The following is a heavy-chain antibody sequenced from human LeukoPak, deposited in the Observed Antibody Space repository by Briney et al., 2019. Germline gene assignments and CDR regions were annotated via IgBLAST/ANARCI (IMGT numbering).Heavy chain of an antibody. CDR3: AKDLGLLPQYFQH. D-gene: IGHD2-15*01. J-gene: IGHJ1*01. CDR2: ISWNSGSI. CDR1: GFTFDDYA. Sequence: GRSLRLSCAASGFTFDDYAMHWVRQAPGKGLEWVSGISWNSGSIGYADSVKGRFTISRDNVKNSLYLQMNSLRAEDTALYYCAKDLGLLPQYFQHWGQGTLVTVSS. V-gene: IGHV3-9*01.